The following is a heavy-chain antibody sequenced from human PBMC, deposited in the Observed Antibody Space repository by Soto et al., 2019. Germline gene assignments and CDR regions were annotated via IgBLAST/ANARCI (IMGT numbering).Heavy chain of an antibody. V-gene: IGHV3-21*01. D-gene: IGHD2-2*01. J-gene: IGHJ5*01. CDR3: ARDPSEGRVGNWFES. CDR2: ISMTTSYV. CDR1: GFTCSRYG. Sequence: EVQLVESGGGLVKPGGSLRLSCAASGFTCSRYGMSWVRQAPGKGLEWVSSISMTTSYVYYADSVKGRFSISRDNAKKILYLEMYALRTEDTAVYYCARDPSEGRVGNWFESWGQGTLVTVSS.